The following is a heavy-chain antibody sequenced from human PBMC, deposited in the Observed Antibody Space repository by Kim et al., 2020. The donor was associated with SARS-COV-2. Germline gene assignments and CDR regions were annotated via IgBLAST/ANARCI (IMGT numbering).Heavy chain of an antibody. D-gene: IGHD6-6*01. Sequence: GGSLRLSCAASGFTFSSYAMHWVRQAPGKGLEWVAVISYDGSNKYYADSVKGRFTISRDNSKNTLYLQMNSLRAEDTAVYYCATDVGSSPLGAFDIWGQGTMVTVSS. CDR2: ISYDGSNK. CDR1: GFTFSSYA. CDR3: ATDVGSSPLGAFDI. J-gene: IGHJ3*02. V-gene: IGHV3-30-3*01.